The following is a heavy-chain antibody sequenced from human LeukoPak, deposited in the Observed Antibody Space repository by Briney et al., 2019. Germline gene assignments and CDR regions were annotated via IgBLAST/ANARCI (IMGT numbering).Heavy chain of an antibody. CDR2: ISGSGGST. CDR1: GFTFSSYA. D-gene: IGHD3-9*01. Sequence: GGSLRLSCAASGFTFSSYAMSWVRQAPGKGLEWVSAISGSGGSTYYADSVKGRFTISRDNSKNTMYLQMNSLRAEDTAVYYCAKDGGHYDIWTGYYRSLGLDYWGQGTLVTVSS. J-gene: IGHJ4*02. CDR3: AKDGGHYDIWTGYYRSLGLDY. V-gene: IGHV3-23*01.